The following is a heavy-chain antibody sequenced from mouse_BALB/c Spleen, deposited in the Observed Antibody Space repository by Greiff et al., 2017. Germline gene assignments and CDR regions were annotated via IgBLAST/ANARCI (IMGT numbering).Heavy chain of an antibody. Sequence: VMLVESGGGLVQPGGSLRLSCATSGFTSTDYYMSWVRQPPGKALEWLGFISNKANGYTTEYSASVKGRFTISRDNSQSILYLHMNTLRAEDSATYYCARDIVYGDEGAMDYWGQGTSVTVSS. CDR3: ARDIVYGDEGAMDY. D-gene: IGHD2-13*01. CDR1: GFTSTDYY. V-gene: IGHV7-3*02. CDR2: ISNKANGYTT. J-gene: IGHJ4*01.